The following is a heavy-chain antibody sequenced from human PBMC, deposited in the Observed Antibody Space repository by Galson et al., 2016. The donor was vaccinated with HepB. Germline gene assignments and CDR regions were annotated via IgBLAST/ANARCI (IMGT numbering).Heavy chain of an antibody. CDR2: INPGASDT. D-gene: IGHD6-13*01. CDR1: GYRFTDYW. CDR3: ARGVQQLVYDY. V-gene: IGHV5-51*01. J-gene: IGHJ4*02. Sequence: QSGADVKKPGESLNISRKGSGYRFTDYWIGWVRQMPGKGLEWMGIINPGASDTRYSPSFQGQVIISADKSISTAYLQWSSLKASDTAMYYCARGVQQLVYDYWGQGTLVTVSS.